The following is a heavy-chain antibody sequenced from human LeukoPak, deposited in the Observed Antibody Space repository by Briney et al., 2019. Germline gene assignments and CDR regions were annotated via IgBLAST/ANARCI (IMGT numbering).Heavy chain of an antibody. CDR1: GFTFSSYW. Sequence: GGSLRLSCAASGFTFSSYWMSWVRQAPGKGLEWVANIKQDGSEKYYVDSVKGRFTISRDNAKNSLYLQMNSLRAEDTAVYYCARDGRADCSSTSCYTRREYYYYYMDVWGKGTTVTVSS. CDR3: ARDGRADCSSTSCYTRREYYYYYMDV. J-gene: IGHJ6*03. V-gene: IGHV3-7*01. CDR2: IKQDGSEK. D-gene: IGHD2-2*02.